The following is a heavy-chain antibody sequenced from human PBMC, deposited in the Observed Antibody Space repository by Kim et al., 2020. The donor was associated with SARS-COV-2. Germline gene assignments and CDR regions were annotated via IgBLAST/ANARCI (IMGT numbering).Heavy chain of an antibody. D-gene: IGHD3-10*01. Sequence: GGSLRLSCSASGFTFSSYAMHWVRQAPGKGLEYVSAISSNGGSTYYADSVKGRFTISRDNSKNTLYLQMSSLRAEDTAVYYCVKGAVLLWFGELFNDAFDIWGQGTMVTVSS. CDR2: ISSNGGST. J-gene: IGHJ3*02. CDR1: GFTFSSYA. CDR3: VKGAVLLWFGELFNDAFDI. V-gene: IGHV3-64D*06.